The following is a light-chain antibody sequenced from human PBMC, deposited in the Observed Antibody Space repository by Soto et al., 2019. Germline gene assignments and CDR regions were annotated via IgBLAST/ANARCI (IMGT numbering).Light chain of an antibody. V-gene: IGKV3-20*01. J-gene: IGKJ3*01. CDR1: QSVRSSN. CDR3: QQYGSSLFT. Sequence: EIVLTQSPGTLSLSPGERVTLSCRASQSVRSSNLAWYQQKPGQAPRLLIYGASSKATGIPDRFSGSGSGTDSTLTISRLEPEDFAVYYCQQYGSSLFTFGPGTKVDIK. CDR2: GAS.